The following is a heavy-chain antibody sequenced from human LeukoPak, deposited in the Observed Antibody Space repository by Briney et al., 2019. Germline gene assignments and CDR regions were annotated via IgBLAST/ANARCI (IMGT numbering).Heavy chain of an antibody. V-gene: IGHV3-9*01. CDR3: AKGDMVRGVIILPFDY. CDR1: GFTFSRNS. J-gene: IGHJ4*02. Sequence: PGGSLRLSCAASGFTFSRNSMNWVRQAPGKGLEWVSGISWNSGSIGYADSVKGRFTISRDNAKNSLYLQMNSLRAEDTALYYCAKGDMVRGVIILPFDYWGQGTLVTVSS. D-gene: IGHD3-10*01. CDR2: ISWNSGSI.